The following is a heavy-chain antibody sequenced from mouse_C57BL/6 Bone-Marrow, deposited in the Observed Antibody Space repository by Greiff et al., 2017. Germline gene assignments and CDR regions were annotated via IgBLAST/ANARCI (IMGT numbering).Heavy chain of an antibody. CDR3: AREDFTYYGSSPAWFAY. V-gene: IGHV1-69*01. CDR1: GYTFTSYW. D-gene: IGHD1-1*01. J-gene: IGHJ3*01. CDR2: IDPSDRYT. Sequence: QVQLQQPGAELVMPGASVKLSCKASGYTFTSYWMHWVKQRPGQGLEWIGEIDPSDRYTNYNQKFKGKSTLTVDKSSSTAYMQLGSLPSADSAFYYCAREDFTYYGSSPAWFAYWGQRSLVTVSA.